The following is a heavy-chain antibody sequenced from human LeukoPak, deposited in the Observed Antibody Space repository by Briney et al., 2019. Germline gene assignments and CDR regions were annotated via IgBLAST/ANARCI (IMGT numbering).Heavy chain of an antibody. CDR2: IRYDGTNK. CDR3: AKDRESNIVLVPAAVDY. D-gene: IGHD2-2*01. Sequence: PGGSLRLSCAAPGFTFSSYGMHWVRQAPGKGLEWVAFIRYDGTNKYYADSVKGRFTISRDNSKNTLYLQMNSLRAGDTAVYYCAKDRESNIVLVPAAVDYWGQGTLVTVSS. V-gene: IGHV3-30*02. CDR1: GFTFSSYG. J-gene: IGHJ4*02.